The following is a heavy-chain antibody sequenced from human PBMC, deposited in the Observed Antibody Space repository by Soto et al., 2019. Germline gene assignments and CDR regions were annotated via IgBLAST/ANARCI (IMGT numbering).Heavy chain of an antibody. V-gene: IGHV1-69*06. CDR1: GGTFSSYA. Sequence: SVKVSCKASGGTFSSYAISWVRQAPGQGLEWMGGIIPIFGTANYAQKFQGRVTITADKSTSTAYMELSSLRSEDTAVYYCAGEYSSGSYGAFDIWGQGTMVTVSS. J-gene: IGHJ3*02. CDR2: IIPIFGTA. D-gene: IGHD6-19*01. CDR3: AGEYSSGSYGAFDI.